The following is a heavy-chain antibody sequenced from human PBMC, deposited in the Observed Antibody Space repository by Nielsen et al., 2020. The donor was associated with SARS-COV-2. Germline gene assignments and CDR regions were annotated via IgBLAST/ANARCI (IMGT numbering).Heavy chain of an antibody. Sequence: GESLKISCAASGFTVSSNYMSWVRQAPGKGLEWVSVIYSGGSTYYADSVKGRFTISRDNSKNTLYLQMNSLRAEDTAVYYCAKDIIYDTPWWGQGTLVTVSS. V-gene: IGHV3-53*01. CDR3: AKDIIYDTPW. CDR2: IYSGGST. J-gene: IGHJ4*02. CDR1: GFTVSSNY. D-gene: IGHD3-3*01.